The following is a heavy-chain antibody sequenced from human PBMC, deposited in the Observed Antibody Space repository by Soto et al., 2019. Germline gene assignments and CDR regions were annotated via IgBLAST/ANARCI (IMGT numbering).Heavy chain of an antibody. CDR1: GYTFTSYG. CDR2: ISAYNGNT. CDR3: ARHITIFGGGGYYYYGMDV. D-gene: IGHD3-3*01. V-gene: IGHV1-18*04. Sequence: DSVKVSCKXSGYTFTSYGISWVRQAPGQGLEWMGWISAYNGNTNYAQKLQGRVTMTTDTSASTAYMELRSLRSDDTAVYYCARHITIFGGGGYYYYGMDVWGQGTTVTVSS. J-gene: IGHJ6*02.